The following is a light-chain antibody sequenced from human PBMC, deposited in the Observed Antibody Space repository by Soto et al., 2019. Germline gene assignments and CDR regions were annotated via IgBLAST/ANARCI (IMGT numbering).Light chain of an antibody. CDR2: DIN. CDR1: SSDVGNYIF. CDR3: VSYTTSASDV. J-gene: IGLJ1*01. V-gene: IGLV2-14*01. Sequence: QSALTQPASVSGSPGQSITISCTGTSSDVGNYIFVSWYRQHPGKAPKPMIYDINNRPSGVSNRFSGSKSGNTASLTISGLQAEEEADYYCVSYTTSASDVCGTGPKVTVL.